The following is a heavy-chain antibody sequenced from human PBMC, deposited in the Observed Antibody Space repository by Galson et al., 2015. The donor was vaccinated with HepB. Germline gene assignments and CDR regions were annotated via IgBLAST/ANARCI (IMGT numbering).Heavy chain of an antibody. V-gene: IGHV3-48*01. CDR2: ISASSSTI. Sequence: SLRLSCAASGFTFSSYSMNWIRQAPGKGLEWISYISASSSTIYYADSVRGRFTISRDNGKNSLYLQMRSLTADDTALYYCARPYYDGSGYWPYWGQGTLVTVSS. CDR3: ARPYYDGSGYWPY. D-gene: IGHD3-22*01. J-gene: IGHJ4*02. CDR1: GFTFSSYS.